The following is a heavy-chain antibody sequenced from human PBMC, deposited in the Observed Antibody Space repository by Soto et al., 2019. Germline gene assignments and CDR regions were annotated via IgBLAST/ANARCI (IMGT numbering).Heavy chain of an antibody. V-gene: IGHV5-51*01. J-gene: IGHJ6*02. CDR2: IYPGDSDT. CDR3: ATTTPCTNRVCYYRDYYYYGMDV. D-gene: IGHD2-8*01. CDR1: EYSCTNYC. Sequence: VEFLRISYKGSEYSCTNYCSGWVRKMPRKGLEWMGIIYPGDSDTRYSPSFQGQVTISADKSISTAYLQWSSLKASDTAMYYCATTTPCTNRVCYYRDYYYYGMDVWGQGTTVTSP.